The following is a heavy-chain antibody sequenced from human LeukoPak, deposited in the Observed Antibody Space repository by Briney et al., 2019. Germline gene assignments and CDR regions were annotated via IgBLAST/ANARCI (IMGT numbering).Heavy chain of an antibody. CDR3: VREYCGGDCYPWN. V-gene: IGHV1-2*06. Sequence: ASVKVSCKASGYTFTGYYMHWVRQAPGQGLEWMGRINPNSGGTNYAQKFQGRVTMTRDTSISTAYMELSSLRYDDTAVYYCVREYCGGDCYPWNWGQGTLVTVSS. CDR2: INPNSGGT. J-gene: IGHJ4*02. D-gene: IGHD2-21*02. CDR1: GYTFTGYY.